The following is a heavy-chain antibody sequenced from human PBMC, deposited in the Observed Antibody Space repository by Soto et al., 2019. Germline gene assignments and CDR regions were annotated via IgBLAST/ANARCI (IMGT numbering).Heavy chain of an antibody. CDR1: GFTFSNYA. CDR2: ISHDGSNK. D-gene: IGHD6-19*01. J-gene: IGHJ4*02. CDR3: AKDLYSSGWSKGYYFDY. V-gene: IGHV3-30-3*01. Sequence: GGSLRLSCAASGFTFSNYAMHWVRQAPGKGLEWVTVISHDGSNKYYVDSVKGRFTISRDNSKNTLYLQMNSLRAEDTAVYYCAKDLYSSGWSKGYYFDYWGQGTLVTVSS.